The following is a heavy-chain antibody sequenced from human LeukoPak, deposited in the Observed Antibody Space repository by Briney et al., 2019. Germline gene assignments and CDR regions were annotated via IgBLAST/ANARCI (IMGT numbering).Heavy chain of an antibody. V-gene: IGHV1-18*01. CDR1: GYTFTSYG. D-gene: IGHD2-8*01. J-gene: IGHJ5*02. Sequence: ASMKVSCKASGYTFTSYGISWVRQAPGQGLEWMGWISAYNGNTNYAQKLQGRVTMTTDTSTSTAYMELRSLRSDDTAVYYCARGGLGYCTNGVCYSGFDPWGQGTLVTVSS. CDR2: ISAYNGNT. CDR3: ARGGLGYCTNGVCYSGFDP.